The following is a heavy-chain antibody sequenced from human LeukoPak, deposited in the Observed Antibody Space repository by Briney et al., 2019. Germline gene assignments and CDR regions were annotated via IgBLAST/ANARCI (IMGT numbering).Heavy chain of an antibody. CDR3: ARSAIDAFYI. Sequence: SETLSLTCTAPGGSISSYYWSWIRQPPGKGLECIGYIYSSGSTNYNPSLKSRVSISVDTSKNQFSLKLSSVTAADTAVYYCARSAIDAFYICGQGAMVTVSS. D-gene: IGHD6-25*01. V-gene: IGHV4-4*08. CDR1: GGSISSYY. J-gene: IGHJ3*02. CDR2: IYSSGST.